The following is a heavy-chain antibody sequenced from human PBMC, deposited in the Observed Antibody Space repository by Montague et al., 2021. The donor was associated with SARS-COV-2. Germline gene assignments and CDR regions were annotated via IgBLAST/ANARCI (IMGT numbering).Heavy chain of an antibody. J-gene: IGHJ4*02. CDR1: GGSVSSGGYY. V-gene: IGHV4-61*08. CDR3: ARVSLAAAATRSDY. Sequence: ETLSLTCTVSGGSVSSGGYYWSWNRQPPGKGLEWIGHIYYSGSINYNPYLKSRVTISLDTSKNQFSLKLTSVTAADTAVYYCARVSLAAAATRSDYWGQGTLVTVSS. D-gene: IGHD6-13*01. CDR2: IYYSGSI.